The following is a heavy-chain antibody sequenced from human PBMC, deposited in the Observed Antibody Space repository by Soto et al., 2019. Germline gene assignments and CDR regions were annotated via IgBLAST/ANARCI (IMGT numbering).Heavy chain of an antibody. CDR3: ARCPVLVRGIRAFDY. J-gene: IGHJ4*02. CDR1: GFTFSRYD. V-gene: IGHV3-13*01. Sequence: GGSLRLSCAASGFTFSRYDMHWVRQVTGKGREWVSVIGTSGDTYYPVSVKGRVTVSRENAKNSLYLQINSVRARDTAVYYCARCPVLVRGIRAFDYWGQGIQVTVSS. D-gene: IGHD3-10*01. CDR2: IGTSGDT.